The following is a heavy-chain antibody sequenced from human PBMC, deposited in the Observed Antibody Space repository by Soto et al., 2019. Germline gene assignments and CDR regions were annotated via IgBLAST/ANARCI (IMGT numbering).Heavy chain of an antibody. V-gene: IGHV1-18*01. CDR3: ARQLPGDCFDP. Sequence: ASVKVSCKASGYAFTTYAITWVRQAPGRGLEWMGWISTYNGGTNYAQNLQGRVTMTTDTSTTTAYMELRSLRSDDTAVYYCARQLPGDCFDPWGQGPLVTVSS. CDR2: ISTYNGGT. J-gene: IGHJ5*02. CDR1: GYAFTTYA. D-gene: IGHD1-1*01.